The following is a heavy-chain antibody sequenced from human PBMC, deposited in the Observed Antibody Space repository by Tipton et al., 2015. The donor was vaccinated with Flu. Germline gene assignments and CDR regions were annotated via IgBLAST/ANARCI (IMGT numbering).Heavy chain of an antibody. Sequence: GSLRLSCAVSGFTFSRYGMSWVRQAPGKGLEWVSGFSASRGTTYFADSVKGRFTISGDNYKNTLYLQMNNVRADDTAVYYCAKVIPEKVAGLDYWGQGTLVTVSS. CDR3: AKVIPEKVAGLDY. CDR1: GFTFSRYG. V-gene: IGHV3-23*01. D-gene: IGHD6-19*01. J-gene: IGHJ4*02. CDR2: FSASRGTT.